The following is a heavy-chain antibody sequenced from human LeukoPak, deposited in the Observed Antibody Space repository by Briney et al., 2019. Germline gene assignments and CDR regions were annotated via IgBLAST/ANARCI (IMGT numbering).Heavy chain of an antibody. Sequence: ASVKVSCKASGYTFTGYYMHWVRQAPGQGLEWMGWINPNSGGTNYAQKLQGWVTMTRDTSISTAYMELSRLRSDDTAVYYCARDRVVVVPAAVTVYYGMDVWGQGTTVTVSS. V-gene: IGHV1-2*04. CDR1: GYTFTGYY. D-gene: IGHD2-2*01. CDR2: INPNSGGT. CDR3: ARDRVVVVPAAVTVYYGMDV. J-gene: IGHJ6*02.